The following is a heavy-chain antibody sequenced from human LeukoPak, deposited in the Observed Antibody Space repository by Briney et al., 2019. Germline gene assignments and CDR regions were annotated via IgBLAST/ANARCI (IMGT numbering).Heavy chain of an antibody. D-gene: IGHD3-10*02. Sequence: SGGSLRLSCAASGFTFSSYAMSWVRQAPGKGLEWVSAISGSGGSTYYADSVKGRFTISRDNSKNTLYLQMNSLRAEDTAVYYCAKVLGLHQMFDGMDVWGQGTTVTVSS. J-gene: IGHJ6*02. CDR2: ISGSGGST. CDR1: GFTFSSYA. CDR3: AKVLGLHQMFDGMDV. V-gene: IGHV3-23*01.